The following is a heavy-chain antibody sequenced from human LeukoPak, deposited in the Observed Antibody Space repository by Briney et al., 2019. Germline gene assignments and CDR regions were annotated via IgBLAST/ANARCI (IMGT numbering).Heavy chain of an antibody. CDR2: INPKSGAT. CDR1: GYSFTDYN. Sequence: ASVKVSCKASGYSFTDYNVHWVRPAPGQGLEWMGWINPKSGATNFAQTFKGRVTMTGETSINTAVMELYSLTSDDAAIYYCARDASSRPFNYWGQGTLVSVSS. D-gene: IGHD2-15*01. CDR3: ARDASSRPFNY. V-gene: IGHV1-2*02. J-gene: IGHJ4*02.